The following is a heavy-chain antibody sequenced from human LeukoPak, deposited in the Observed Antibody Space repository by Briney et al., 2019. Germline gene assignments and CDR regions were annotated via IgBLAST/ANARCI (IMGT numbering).Heavy chain of an antibody. CDR2: MNPNSGNT. D-gene: IGHD3-10*01. V-gene: IGHV1-8*03. Sequence: ASGKVSCKASGYTFTSYDINWVRQATGQGLEWMGWMNPNSGNTGYAQKVQGRVTITRTTSISTAYMELRSLRSEDPAVYYCARFGSGRYYETDYWGQGTLVTVSS. CDR3: ARFGSGRYYETDY. J-gene: IGHJ4*02. CDR1: GYTFTSYD.